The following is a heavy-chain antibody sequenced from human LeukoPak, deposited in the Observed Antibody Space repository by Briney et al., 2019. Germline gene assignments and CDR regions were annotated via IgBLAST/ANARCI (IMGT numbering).Heavy chain of an antibody. Sequence: GGSLRLSCAASEFNFSTYAMSWVRQAPGKGLEWVSGISTSGGSTYYADSVKGRFTISRDNSKNTLYLQMNSLRAEDTAVYYCAKGTFGLDYWGQGTLVTVSS. V-gene: IGHV3-23*01. CDR1: EFNFSTYA. D-gene: IGHD3-3*02. CDR3: AKGTFGLDY. CDR2: ISTSGGST. J-gene: IGHJ4*02.